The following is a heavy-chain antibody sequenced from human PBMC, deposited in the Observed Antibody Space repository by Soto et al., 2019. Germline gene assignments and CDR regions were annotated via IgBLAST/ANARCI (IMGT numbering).Heavy chain of an antibody. CDR3: AKIYYDILTGYYRGDAFDI. CDR1: GFTFSSYA. CDR2: ISGSGGST. V-gene: IGHV3-23*01. Sequence: EVQLLESGGGLVQPGGSLRLSCAASGFTFSSYAMSWVRQAPGKGLEWVSAISGSGGSTYYADSVKGRFTISRDNSENTLYLQMNSLRAEDTAVYYCAKIYYDILTGYYRGDAFDIWGQETMVTVSS. D-gene: IGHD3-9*01. J-gene: IGHJ3*02.